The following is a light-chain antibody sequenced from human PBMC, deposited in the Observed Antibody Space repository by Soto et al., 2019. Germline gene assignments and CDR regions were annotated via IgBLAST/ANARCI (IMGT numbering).Light chain of an antibody. CDR2: DAS. CDR1: RSISDW. CDR3: LQYDNHSWT. V-gene: IGKV1-5*01. J-gene: IGKJ1*01. Sequence: DIQMTQSPSTLSQSIGVRVTITCRASRSISDWVAWYQHKPGKAPKLLIFDASTLKSGVPSRFSGSGSGTELSLTVTSLQPEDVATYYCLQYDNHSWTFGQGTKVEI.